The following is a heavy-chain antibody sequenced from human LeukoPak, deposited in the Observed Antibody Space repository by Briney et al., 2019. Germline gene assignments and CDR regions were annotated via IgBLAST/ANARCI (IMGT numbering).Heavy chain of an antibody. Sequence: ASETLSLTCTVSGDSISSGSYYWGWIRKPPGKGLEWIGSIYYNGGTYYNPSLKSRVTISVDTSKNQFSLKLRSVTAADTAVYYCARLPRSDIAVAGPIDYWGQGTLVTVSS. CDR3: ARLPRSDIAVAGPIDY. CDR2: IYYNGGT. V-gene: IGHV4-39*01. D-gene: IGHD6-19*01. CDR1: GDSISSGSYY. J-gene: IGHJ4*02.